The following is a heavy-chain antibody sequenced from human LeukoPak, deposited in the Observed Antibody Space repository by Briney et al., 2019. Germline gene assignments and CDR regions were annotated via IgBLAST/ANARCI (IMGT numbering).Heavy chain of an antibody. D-gene: IGHD3-10*01. CDR1: GGSISSYY. CDR2: ISDIGSI. CDR3: ARDRYYYGSGSPLGNWFDP. J-gene: IGHJ5*02. V-gene: IGHV4-59*12. Sequence: PSETLSLTCTVSGGSISSYYWSWIRQPPGKGLEWIAYISDIGSINYNPSLKSRVTISLETSKDQFSLKLSSVTAADTAVYYCARDRYYYGSGSPLGNWFDPWGQGTLVTVSS.